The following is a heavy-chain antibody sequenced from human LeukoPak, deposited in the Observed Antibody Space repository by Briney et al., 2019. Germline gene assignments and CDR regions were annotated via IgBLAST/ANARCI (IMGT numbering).Heavy chain of an antibody. J-gene: IGHJ4*02. Sequence: TGGSLRLSCAASGFTLSSYAMSWVRQAPGKGLEWVAATSSSDAGTYHADSVRGRFTISRDNSKNTLYLQTNSLRAEDAAVYYCARAPVTSCRGAYCYPFDYWGQGTLVTVSS. V-gene: IGHV3-23*01. CDR3: ARAPVTSCRGAYCYPFDY. CDR2: TSSSDAGT. D-gene: IGHD2-21*01. CDR1: GFTLSSYA.